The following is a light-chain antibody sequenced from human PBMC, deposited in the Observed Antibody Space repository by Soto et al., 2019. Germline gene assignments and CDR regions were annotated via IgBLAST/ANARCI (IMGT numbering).Light chain of an antibody. V-gene: IGKV3-20*01. CDR1: QTVSSNY. Sequence: EILLRQSPDTLSLSPGERATLSCRASQTVSSNYLAWCQQRPGQAPRLLIYGASTRAAGIPDRFSGSGSGTDFTLTITRLEPEDSAVYFCQQYTGPPTTFGQGTLLEI. CDR3: QQYTGPPTT. CDR2: GAS. J-gene: IGKJ5*01.